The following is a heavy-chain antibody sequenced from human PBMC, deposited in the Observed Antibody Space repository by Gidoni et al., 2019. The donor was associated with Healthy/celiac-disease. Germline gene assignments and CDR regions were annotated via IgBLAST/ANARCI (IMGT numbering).Heavy chain of an antibody. CDR2: ISCSGGST. CDR1: GLTVSSEA. Sequence: EVQLLESGGGVVQPGGSLRLSCAASGLTVSSEAISWVRQAPGKGLEWVSAISCSGGSTYYADSVKGRFTISRDNSKNTLYLQMNSLRAEDTAVYYCAKDLSGYYWYFDYWGQGTLVTVSS. CDR3: AKDLSGYYWYFDY. V-gene: IGHV3-23*01. J-gene: IGHJ4*02. D-gene: IGHD3-22*01.